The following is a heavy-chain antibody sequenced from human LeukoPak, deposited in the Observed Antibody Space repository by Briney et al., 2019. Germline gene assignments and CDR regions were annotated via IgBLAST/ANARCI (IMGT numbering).Heavy chain of an antibody. Sequence: SETLSLTCAVYGGSFSGYYWSWIRQPPGKGLEWIGEINHSGSTNYNPSLKSRVTISVDTSKNQFSLKLSSVTAADAAVYYCARVEQIKDTYYYDSSGSPDYWGQGTLVTVSS. CDR3: ARVEQIKDTYYYDSSGSPDY. CDR1: GGSFSGYY. D-gene: IGHD3-22*01. V-gene: IGHV4-34*01. CDR2: INHSGST. J-gene: IGHJ4*02.